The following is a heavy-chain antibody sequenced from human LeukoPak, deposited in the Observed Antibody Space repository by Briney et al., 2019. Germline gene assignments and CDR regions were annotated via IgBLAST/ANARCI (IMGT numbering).Heavy chain of an antibody. CDR2: IYYSGST. Sequence: SETLSLTCTVSGGSISSHYWSWIRQPPGKGLEWIGYIYYSGSTNYNPSLKSRVTISVDTSKNQFSLKLSSWTAADTAVYYCARRRSSSALVFAFDIWGQGTMVTVSS. V-gene: IGHV4-59*11. D-gene: IGHD6-6*01. CDR3: ARRRSSSALVFAFDI. CDR1: GGSISSHY. J-gene: IGHJ3*02.